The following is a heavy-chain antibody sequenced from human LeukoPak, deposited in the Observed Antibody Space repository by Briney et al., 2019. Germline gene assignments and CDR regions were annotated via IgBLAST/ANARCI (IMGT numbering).Heavy chain of an antibody. D-gene: IGHD1-26*01. Sequence: PGGSLRLSCAASGFTFSSYAMSWVRQAPGKGLEWVSAISGSGGSTYYADSVKGRFTTSRDNSKNTLYLQMNSLRAEDTAVYYCAKDGGSLYYYYYYGMDVWGQGTTVTVSS. V-gene: IGHV3-23*01. CDR2: ISGSGGST. J-gene: IGHJ6*02. CDR3: AKDGGSLYYYYYYGMDV. CDR1: GFTFSSYA.